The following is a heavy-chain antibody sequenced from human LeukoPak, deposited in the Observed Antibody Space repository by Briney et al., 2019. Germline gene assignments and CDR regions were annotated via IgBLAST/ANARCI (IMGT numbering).Heavy chain of an antibody. J-gene: IGHJ4*02. CDR1: GFTFSSYA. V-gene: IGHV3-30*04. CDR2: ISYDGSNK. D-gene: IGHD1-26*01. Sequence: SGGSLRLSCAASGFTFSSYAMHWVRQAPGKGLEWVAVISYDGSNKYYADSVKGRFTISRDNSKNTLYLQMNSLRAEDTAVYYCARADSAVGAGGGFDYWGQGTLVTASS. CDR3: ARADSAVGAGGGFDY.